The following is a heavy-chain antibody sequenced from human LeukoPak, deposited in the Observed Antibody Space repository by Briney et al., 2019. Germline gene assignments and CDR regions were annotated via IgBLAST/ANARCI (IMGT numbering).Heavy chain of an antibody. D-gene: IGHD3-16*02. V-gene: IGHV4-30-4*01. Sequence: PSETLSLTCTVSGGSISSGDYYWSWIRQPPGKGLEWIGYIYYSGSTYYNPSLKSRVTISVDTSKNQFSLKLSSVTAADTAVYYCAREVYDYVWGSYRFKAFDYWGQGTLVTVSS. CDR3: AREVYDYVWGSYRFKAFDY. J-gene: IGHJ4*02. CDR2: IYYSGST. CDR1: GGSISSGDYY.